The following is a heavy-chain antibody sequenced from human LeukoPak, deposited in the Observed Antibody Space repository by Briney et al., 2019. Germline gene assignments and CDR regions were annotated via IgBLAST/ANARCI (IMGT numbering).Heavy chain of an antibody. CDR2: ITSGSSYI. CDR3: AKNMVRTI. CDR1: GFTFSSYN. V-gene: IGHV3-21*01. Sequence: GGSLRLSCAASGFTFSSYNMNWVRQAPGKGLEWVSSITSGSSYIYYADSVKGRFTISRDNSKSTLYLQMNSLRAEDTAVYYCAKNMVRTIWGQGTMVTVSS. J-gene: IGHJ3*02. D-gene: IGHD3-10*01.